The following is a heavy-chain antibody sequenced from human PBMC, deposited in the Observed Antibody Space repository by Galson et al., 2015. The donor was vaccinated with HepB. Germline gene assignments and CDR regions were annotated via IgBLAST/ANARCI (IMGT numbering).Heavy chain of an antibody. D-gene: IGHD2-2*01. Sequence: SETLSLTCTVSGGSISSYYWSWIRQPPGKGLEWIGYIYYSGSTNYNPSLKSRVTISVDTSKNQFSLKLSSVTAADTAVYYCARLDQGAFDPWGQGTLVTVSS. CDR2: IYYSGST. V-gene: IGHV4-59*01. J-gene: IGHJ5*02. CDR3: ARLDQGAFDP. CDR1: GGSISSYY.